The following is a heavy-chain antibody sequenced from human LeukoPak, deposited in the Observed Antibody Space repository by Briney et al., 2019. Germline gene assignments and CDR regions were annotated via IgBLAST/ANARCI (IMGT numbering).Heavy chain of an antibody. Sequence: SETLSLTCTVSGGSISSGGNYWSWIRQPPGKGLEWIGYIYHSGSTYYNPSLKSRVTISVDRSKNQFSLKLSSVTAADTAVYYCAREAHFGVVIKPFDYWGQGTLVTVSS. J-gene: IGHJ4*02. V-gene: IGHV4-30-2*01. CDR1: GGSISSGGNY. D-gene: IGHD3-3*01. CDR2: IYHSGST. CDR3: AREAHFGVVIKPFDY.